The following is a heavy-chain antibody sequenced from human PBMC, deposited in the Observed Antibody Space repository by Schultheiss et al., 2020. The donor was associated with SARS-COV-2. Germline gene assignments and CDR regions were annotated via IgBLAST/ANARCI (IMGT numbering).Heavy chain of an antibody. V-gene: IGHV4-59*01. CDR2: ISYIGST. J-gene: IGHJ5*02. D-gene: IGHD6-19*01. CDR1: GGSLTGYY. Sequence: SETLSLTCTVSGGSLTGYYWSWIRQPPGKGLEWIGYISYIGSTNYNPSLKSRATISGDMSKNHFSLKLTSVTAADTAVYYCARGPAVAGFDPWGQGTLVTVSS. CDR3: ARGPAVAGFDP.